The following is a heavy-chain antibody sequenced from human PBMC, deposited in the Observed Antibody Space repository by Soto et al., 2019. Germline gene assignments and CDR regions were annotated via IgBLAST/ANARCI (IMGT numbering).Heavy chain of an antibody. CDR2: INHVGLT. Sequence: PSETLSLTCAVYGGSFSPYYWTWIRQPPGKGLEWIGEINHVGLTQSNPSLKSRVTISVDSSKNQFSLRLRSVTAAETAVYYCTRRGGSSDNLFGPWGQGNLVTVSS. D-gene: IGHD3-16*01. V-gene: IGHV4-34*01. CDR3: TRRGGSSDNLFGP. J-gene: IGHJ5*02. CDR1: GGSFSPYY.